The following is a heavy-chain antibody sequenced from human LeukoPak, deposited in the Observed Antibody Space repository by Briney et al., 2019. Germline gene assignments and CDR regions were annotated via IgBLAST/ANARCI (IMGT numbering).Heavy chain of an antibody. Sequence: ASVKVSCKASGGTFSSYAISWVRQAPGQGLEWMGRIIPILGIANYAQKFQGRVTITADKSTSTAYMELSSLRSEDTAVYYCARGPSSAVDAFDIWGQGTMVTVSS. V-gene: IGHV1-69*04. J-gene: IGHJ3*02. CDR1: GGTFSSYA. CDR3: ARGPSSAVDAFDI. CDR2: IIPILGIA. D-gene: IGHD4-17*01.